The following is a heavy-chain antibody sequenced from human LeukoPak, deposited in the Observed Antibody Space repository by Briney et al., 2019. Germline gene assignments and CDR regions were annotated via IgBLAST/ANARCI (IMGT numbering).Heavy chain of an antibody. CDR2: IKQDGSEK. D-gene: IGHD2-2*01. CDR3: ARDPVVPAATGWYYYYMDV. CDR1: GFTFSSYW. J-gene: IGHJ6*03. V-gene: IGHV3-7*01. Sequence: TGGSLRLSCAASGFTFSSYWMSWVRQAPGKGLEWVANIKQDGSEKYYVDSVKGRFTISRDNAKNSLYLQMNSLRAEDTAVYYCARDPVVPAATGWYYYYMDVWGKGTTVTVSS.